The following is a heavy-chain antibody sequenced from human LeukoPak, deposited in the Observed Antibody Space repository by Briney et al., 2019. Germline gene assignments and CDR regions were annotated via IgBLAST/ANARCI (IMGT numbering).Heavy chain of an antibody. CDR1: GFIFSSYP. V-gene: IGHV3-64D*06. CDR2: ITSNGDST. D-gene: IGHD6-13*01. Sequence: PGGSLRLSCSTSGFIFSSYPMHWVRQPPGKGLEYVSGITSNGDSTNYADSVKGRFTISRDNSKNTLSLHMSSLRAEDTAVYYCVKDQGEYSSSWCYFDNWGQGTLVTVSS. J-gene: IGHJ4*02. CDR3: VKDQGEYSSSWCYFDN.